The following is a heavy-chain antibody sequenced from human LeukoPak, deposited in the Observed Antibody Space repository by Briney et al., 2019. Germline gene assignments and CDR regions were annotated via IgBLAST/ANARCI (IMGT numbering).Heavy chain of an antibody. CDR2: IYYSGST. CDR3: ARYYYDSSGYYSSFDY. D-gene: IGHD3-22*01. CDR1: GGSISSYY. Sequence: SETLSLTCTVSGGSISSYYWSWIRQPPGKGLGWIGYIYYSGSTNYNPSLKSRVTISVDTSKNQFSLKLSSVTAADTAVYYCARYYYDSSGYYSSFDYWGQGTLVTVSS. V-gene: IGHV4-59*01. J-gene: IGHJ4*02.